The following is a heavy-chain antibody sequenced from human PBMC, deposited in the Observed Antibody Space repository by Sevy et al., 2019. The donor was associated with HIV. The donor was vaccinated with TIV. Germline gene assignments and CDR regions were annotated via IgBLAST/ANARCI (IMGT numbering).Heavy chain of an antibody. CDR3: AREDSSGYGRNYYYYYGMDV. J-gene: IGHJ6*02. CDR2: IIPILGIA. D-gene: IGHD5-12*01. Sequence: ASVKVSCKASGGTFSSYAISWVRQAPGQGLEWMGRIIPILGIANYAQKFQGRVRITADKSTSTPYMELSSLRFEDTAVYYCAREDSSGYGRNYYYYYGMDVWGQGTTVTVSS. V-gene: IGHV1-69*04. CDR1: GGTFSSYA.